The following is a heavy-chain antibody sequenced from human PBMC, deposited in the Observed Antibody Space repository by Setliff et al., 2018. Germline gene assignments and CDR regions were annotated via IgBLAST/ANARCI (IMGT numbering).Heavy chain of an antibody. V-gene: IGHV4-39*02. CDR1: GGSISDNNYY. CDR2: ISHSANK. D-gene: IGHD5-12*01. Sequence: PSETLSLTCTVSGGSISDNNYYWGWIRQSPGKELEWIGGISHSANKYYNPSFRSGVTIPIDMSKNQFSLNIDSVTAADTAVYYCARESRFGYSGHDCAFDFWGQGMLVTVSS. CDR3: ARESRFGYSGHDCAFDF. J-gene: IGHJ4*02.